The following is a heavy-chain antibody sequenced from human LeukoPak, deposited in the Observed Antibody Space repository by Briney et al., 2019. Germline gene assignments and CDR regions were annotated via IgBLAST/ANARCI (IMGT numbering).Heavy chain of an antibody. D-gene: IGHD3-22*01. V-gene: IGHV1-18*01. CDR1: GYTFTSYG. Sequence: ASVKVSCKASGYTFTSYGISWVRQAPGQGLEWMGWISAYNGDTNYAQKLQGRVTMTTDTSTSTAYMELRSLRSDDTAVYYCARTDYDSSGYLDAFDIWGQGTMVTVSS. CDR3: ARTDYDSSGYLDAFDI. J-gene: IGHJ3*02. CDR2: ISAYNGDT.